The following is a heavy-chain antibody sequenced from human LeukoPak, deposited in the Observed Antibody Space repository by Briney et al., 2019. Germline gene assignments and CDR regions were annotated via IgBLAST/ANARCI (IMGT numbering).Heavy chain of an antibody. J-gene: IGHJ4*02. D-gene: IGHD2-2*01. CDR3: ARGARCSSTSCYWDFDY. Sequence: ASVKVSCKASGGTFSNYAISWVRQAPGQGLEWMGGIITNYGTTNYAQKYQGRVTITADESTTTVYMELSSLRSEDTAVYYCARGARCSSTSCYWDFDYWGQGTLVTVSS. V-gene: IGHV1-69*13. CDR1: GGTFSNYA. CDR2: IITNYGTT.